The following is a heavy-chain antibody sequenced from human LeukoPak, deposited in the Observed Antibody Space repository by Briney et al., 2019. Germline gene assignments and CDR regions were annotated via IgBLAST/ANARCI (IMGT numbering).Heavy chain of an antibody. J-gene: IGHJ6*03. Sequence: GASVKVSCKASGYTFTSYDINWVRQATGQGLEWMGWMNPNSGNTGYAHKFQGRVSMTRNTSISTAYMELSSLRSEDTAVYYCARREHGNYVAVNMDVWGKGTTVTVSS. CDR2: MNPNSGNT. CDR3: ARREHGNYVAVNMDV. CDR1: GYTFTSYD. V-gene: IGHV1-8*01. D-gene: IGHD1-7*01.